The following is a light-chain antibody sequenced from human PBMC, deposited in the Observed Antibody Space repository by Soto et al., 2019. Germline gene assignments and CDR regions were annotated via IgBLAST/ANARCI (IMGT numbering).Light chain of an antibody. CDR3: QQYHNWWT. CDR1: QSVSSN. Sequence: EIVMTQSPATLSVSPGERATLSCRASQSVSSNLAWYQQKPGQAPSLLIYGASTRATGTPARFSGSGSGTDFTLTISSLEPEDSAVYYCQQYHNWWTFGQGTKVDIK. J-gene: IGKJ1*01. CDR2: GAS. V-gene: IGKV3-15*01.